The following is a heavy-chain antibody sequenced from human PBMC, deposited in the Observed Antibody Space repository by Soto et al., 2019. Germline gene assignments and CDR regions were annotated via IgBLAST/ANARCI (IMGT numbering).Heavy chain of an antibody. J-gene: IGHJ4*02. CDR3: AVTPTAAEYDY. Sequence: SETLSLTCTVSGDSISDYYWTWIRQPPGKGLEWIGYIYYSGSTNYNPSLKSRVTISVDTSKNQFSLKLSSVTAADTVVYYGAVTPTAAEYDYWGQGTLVTVSS. D-gene: IGHD6-13*01. V-gene: IGHV4-59*01. CDR1: GDSISDYY. CDR2: IYYSGST.